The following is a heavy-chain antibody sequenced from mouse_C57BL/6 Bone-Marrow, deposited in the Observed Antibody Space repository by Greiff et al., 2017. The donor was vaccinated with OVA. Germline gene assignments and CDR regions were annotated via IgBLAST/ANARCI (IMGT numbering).Heavy chain of an antibody. Sequence: VQLQQSGAELLKPGSSVKLSCKATGYTFTGYWIEWVKQRPGHGLEWIGEILPGSGSTNYNEKFKGKATFTADTSSNTAYMQLSSLTTEDSAIYYCARRGWGDRQGAWFAYWGQGTLVTVSA. CDR1: GYTFTGYW. J-gene: IGHJ3*01. CDR2: ILPGSGST. D-gene: IGHD2-3*01. CDR3: ARRGWGDRQGAWFAY. V-gene: IGHV1-9*01.